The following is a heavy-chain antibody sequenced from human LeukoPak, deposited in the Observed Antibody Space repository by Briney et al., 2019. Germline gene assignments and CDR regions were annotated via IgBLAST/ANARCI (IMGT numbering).Heavy chain of an antibody. CDR3: TVCSIISCYTFDFNY. D-gene: IGHD2-2*02. Sequence: GGSLRLSCTASGFTFGDYAMSWVRQAPGKGLEWVGFIRSKAYGGTTEYAASVKGRSTISRDDSKSIAYLQMNSLKTEDTAVYYCTVCSIISCYTFDFNYGGQETLVTVSS. CDR1: GFTFGDYA. V-gene: IGHV3-49*04. J-gene: IGHJ4*02. CDR2: IRSKAYGGTT.